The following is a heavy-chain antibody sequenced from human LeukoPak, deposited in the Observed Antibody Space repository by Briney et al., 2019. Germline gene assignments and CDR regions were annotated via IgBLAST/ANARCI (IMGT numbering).Heavy chain of an antibody. Sequence: SETLSLTCTVSGGSISTYYWNWIRQPPGKGLEWIGYIYYSGGTNYNPSLKSRVTISVDMSKNQFSLKLSSVTAADTAVYYCASWGGYYDSSGYYKGGFDYWGQGTLVTVSS. J-gene: IGHJ4*02. CDR3: ASWGGYYDSSGYYKGGFDY. CDR2: IYYSGGT. CDR1: GGSISTYY. V-gene: IGHV4-59*12. D-gene: IGHD3-22*01.